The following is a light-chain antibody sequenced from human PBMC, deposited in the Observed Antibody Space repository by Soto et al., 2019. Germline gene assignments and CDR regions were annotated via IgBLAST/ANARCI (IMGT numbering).Light chain of an antibody. V-gene: IGLV2-8*01. Sequence: QSALTQPPSASGSPGQSVTISCTGTSSDVGGYNYVSWYQQHPGKAPKLMIYEVSKRPSGVPDRFSGSKSCNTASLTVSGLQAEDEEDYYCCSYAGSNNFVVFGGGTKVTVL. CDR3: CSYAGSNNFVV. J-gene: IGLJ2*01. CDR1: SSDVGGYNY. CDR2: EVS.